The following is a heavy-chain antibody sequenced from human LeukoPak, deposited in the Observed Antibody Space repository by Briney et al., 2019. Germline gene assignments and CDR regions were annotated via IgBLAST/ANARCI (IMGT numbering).Heavy chain of an antibody. Sequence: GASVKVSCKASGYTFTTYGISWVRQAPGQGLEWMGWVNGNNGNTNYEQKLQGRVTMTTDTSTNTANMELRSLRSDDTAVYYCARDFYHSGTNWYDVFDVWGQGTMVTVSS. CDR2: VNGNNGNT. CDR1: GYTFTTYG. CDR3: ARDFYHSGTNWYDVFDV. J-gene: IGHJ3*01. D-gene: IGHD1-1*01. V-gene: IGHV1-18*01.